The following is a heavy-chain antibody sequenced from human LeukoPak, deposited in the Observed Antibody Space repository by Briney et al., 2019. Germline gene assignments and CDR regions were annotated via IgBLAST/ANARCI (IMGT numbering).Heavy chain of an antibody. V-gene: IGHV6-1*01. CDR2: TYYRSKWYN. J-gene: IGHJ6*02. D-gene: IGHD4-17*01. CDR3: ARDLSVTYSGMDV. Sequence: SQTLSLTCAISGDSVSSNSAAWNWIRQSPSRGLEWLGRTYYRSKWYNDYAVSVKSRITINSDTSNNQFSLQLNSVAPEDTAVYYCARDLSVTYSGMDVWGQGTTVTVSS. CDR1: GDSVSSNSAA.